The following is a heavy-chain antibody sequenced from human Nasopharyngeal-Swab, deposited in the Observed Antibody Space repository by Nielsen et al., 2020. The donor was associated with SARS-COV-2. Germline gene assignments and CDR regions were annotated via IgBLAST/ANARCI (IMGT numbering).Heavy chain of an antibody. D-gene: IGHD2-15*01. CDR3: TRCGGGCYSGRDY. CDR2: IRSKGNTYAT. Sequence: GESLKISCAASGFTFSDSAIHWVRQASGKGLEWVGLIRSKGNTYATAYAASVKGMFIIFRDDPTNTAYLQMNSLKTEDTAVYYCTRCGGGCYSGRDYWGQGTLVTVSS. V-gene: IGHV3-73*01. J-gene: IGHJ4*02. CDR1: GFTFSDSA.